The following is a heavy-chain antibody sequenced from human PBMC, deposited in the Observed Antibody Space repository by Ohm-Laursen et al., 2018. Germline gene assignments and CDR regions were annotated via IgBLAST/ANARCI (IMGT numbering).Heavy chain of an antibody. Sequence: SETLSLTCAVFGGSFSGYYWSWIRQPPGKGLQWIGEITHSGSTSYNPSLKSRVTISVDTSKNQFSLKLRSVTAADTAVYYCAGNRLGSSFDNWGPGTVVTVSS. CDR2: ITHSGST. J-gene: IGHJ4*02. CDR3: AGNRLGSSFDN. D-gene: IGHD1-26*01. CDR1: GGSFSGYY. V-gene: IGHV4-34*01.